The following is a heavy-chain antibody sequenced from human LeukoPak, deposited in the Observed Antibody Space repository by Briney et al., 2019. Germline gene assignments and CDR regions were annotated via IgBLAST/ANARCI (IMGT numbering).Heavy chain of an antibody. CDR3: ARDSSDILTGYYHF. V-gene: IGHV1-2*02. J-gene: IGHJ4*02. D-gene: IGHD3-9*01. CDR2: INPNSGRT. Sequence: ASVKVSRKTSGYTFNDYYLHWVRQAPGQGLEWMGWINPNSGRTKYAPKFQGRVTLTTDTSIRTAYMELSRLISGDTALYYCARDSSDILTGYYHFWGQGTLVTVSS. CDR1: GYTFNDYY.